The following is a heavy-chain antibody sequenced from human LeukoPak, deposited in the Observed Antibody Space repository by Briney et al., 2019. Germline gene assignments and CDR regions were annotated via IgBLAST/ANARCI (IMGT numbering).Heavy chain of an antibody. CDR2: INHSGST. J-gene: IGHJ3*02. Sequence: GSLRLSCAASGFTFSSYSMNWVRQPPGKGLEWIGEINHSGSTNYNPSLKSRVTISVDTSKNHFSLKLNSVTAADTAVYYCARDPWHGALDIWGQGTMVTVSS. V-gene: IGHV4-34*01. CDR1: GFTFSSYS. CDR3: ARDPWHGALDI.